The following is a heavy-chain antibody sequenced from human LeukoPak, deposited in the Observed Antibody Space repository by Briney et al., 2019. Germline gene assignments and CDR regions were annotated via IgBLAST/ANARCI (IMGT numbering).Heavy chain of an antibody. CDR2: ISWHSENI. Sequence: GGSLRLSCAASGFTFDDYAMHWVRQAPGKGLEWVSGISWHSENIGYADSVKGRFTISRDNAKNSLYLQMNSLRAGDTALYYCVKDVCSSIDECNSVARTFEYYFDYWGQGALVTVSS. CDR3: VKDVCSSIDECNSVARTFEYYFDY. J-gene: IGHJ4*02. V-gene: IGHV3-9*01. CDR1: GFTFDDYA. D-gene: IGHD6-19*01.